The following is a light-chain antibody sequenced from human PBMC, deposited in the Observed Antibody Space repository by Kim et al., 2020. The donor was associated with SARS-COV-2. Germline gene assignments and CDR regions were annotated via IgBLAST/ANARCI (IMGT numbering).Light chain of an antibody. CDR3: QAWDSNSAV. CDR1: KLGDKY. J-gene: IGLJ2*01. V-gene: IGLV3-1*01. CDR2: QDI. Sequence: SVSPGQTASITCSGDKLGDKYASWYQQKPGQSPVAVIYQDIKRPSGIPERFSGSNSGNTATLTISGTQAVDEGDYYCQAWDSNSAVFGGGTKVTVL.